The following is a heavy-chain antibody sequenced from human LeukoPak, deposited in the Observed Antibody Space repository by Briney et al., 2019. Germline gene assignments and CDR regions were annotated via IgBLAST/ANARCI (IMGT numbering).Heavy chain of an antibody. Sequence: GGSLRLPCAASGFTLRSYAMHWVRQAPGQGLEWVAVISYDGNNKYSADSVKGRFTISRDNSKNTMYLQMNSLRVEDTAVYYCARDGSGRIAAAGSNAAFDIWGQGTMVTVSS. CDR2: ISYDGNNK. J-gene: IGHJ3*02. CDR3: ARDGSGRIAAAGSNAAFDI. D-gene: IGHD6-13*01. V-gene: IGHV3-30-3*01. CDR1: GFTLRSYA.